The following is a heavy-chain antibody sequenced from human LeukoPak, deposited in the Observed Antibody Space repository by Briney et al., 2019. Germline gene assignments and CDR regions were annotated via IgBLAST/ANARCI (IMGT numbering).Heavy chain of an antibody. CDR2: ISAYNGNT. D-gene: IGHD2-2*01. CDR3: ARAGYCSSTSCYGGYDMDV. V-gene: IGHV1-18*01. J-gene: IGHJ6*03. Sequence: ASVKVSCKASGYTFTSYGIIWVRQAPGQGLEWMGWISAYNGNTNYAQKLQGRVTMTTDTSTSTAYMELRSLRSDDTAVYYCARAGYCSSTSCYGGYDMDVWGKGTTVTVSS. CDR1: GYTFTSYG.